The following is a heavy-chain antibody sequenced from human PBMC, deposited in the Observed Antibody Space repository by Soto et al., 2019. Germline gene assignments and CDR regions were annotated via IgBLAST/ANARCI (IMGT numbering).Heavy chain of an antibody. CDR2: IYWYDDK. J-gene: IGHJ6*02. Sequence: QITLKESGPTLVTPTQTLKLTCTFSAFSLSTGGVGVGWIRQPPGKALEWLALIYWYDDKRYSPSLRSRLTITKDTSKNQVVLTMPNMDPVDTATYYCIQSRCGGDCLQSYASYYYYGMDVWGQGTTVTVSS. CDR1: AFSLSTGGVG. V-gene: IGHV2-5*01. CDR3: IQSRCGGDCLQSYASYYYYGMDV. D-gene: IGHD2-21*02.